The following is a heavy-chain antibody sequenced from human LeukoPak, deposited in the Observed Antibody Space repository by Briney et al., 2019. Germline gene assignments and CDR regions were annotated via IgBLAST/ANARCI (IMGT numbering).Heavy chain of an antibody. CDR3: AKGSYYCSDSCHQYYYYMEV. Sequence: GGSLRLSCAASGFTFSRHGMHWVRQAPGKGLEWVAFIRYDGSEKYYANSVKGRFIISRDNSENTLYLQLNSLRPEDTAVYYCAKGSYYCSDSCHQYYYYMEVWGKGTTVIVSS. CDR2: IRYDGSEK. V-gene: IGHV3-30*02. J-gene: IGHJ6*03. CDR1: GFTFSRHG. D-gene: IGHD2-15*01.